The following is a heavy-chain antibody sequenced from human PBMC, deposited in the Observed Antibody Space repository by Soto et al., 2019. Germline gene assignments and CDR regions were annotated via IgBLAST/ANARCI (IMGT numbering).Heavy chain of an antibody. Sequence: PGGSLRLSCTASGLTFTASSFHWVRQSPGKGLEWVAVISENGDRQYSTESVRGRFLISRDSSKNTVYLQMNSLRPEDTGVYFCARRRATTVSALGYWGQGALVTVSS. J-gene: IGHJ4*02. CDR3: ARRRATTVSALGY. CDR1: GLTFTASS. CDR2: ISENGDRQ. D-gene: IGHD4-17*01. V-gene: IGHV3-30-3*01.